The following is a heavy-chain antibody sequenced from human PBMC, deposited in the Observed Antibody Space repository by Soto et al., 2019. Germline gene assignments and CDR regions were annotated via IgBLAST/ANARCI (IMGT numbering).Heavy chain of an antibody. CDR1: GFTLSSYS. CDR2: ISGSGGSI. D-gene: IGHD6-19*01. J-gene: IGHJ4*02. CDR3: ARETGLRSSGWSYYFDL. V-gene: IGHV3-48*02. Sequence: EVQLVESGGGMVQPGGSLRVSCAASGFTLSSYSLHWVRQATGKGLEWVSYISGSGGSIYYADSVKGRFTISRDNAKNSMSVQMNSLRDEDTAVYFCARETGLRSSGWSYYFDLWGQGTRVTFSS.